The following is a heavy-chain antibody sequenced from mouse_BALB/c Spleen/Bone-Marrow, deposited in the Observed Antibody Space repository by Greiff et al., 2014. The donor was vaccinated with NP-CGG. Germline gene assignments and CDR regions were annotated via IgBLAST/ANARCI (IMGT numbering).Heavy chain of an antibody. CDR1: GFNIKDTY. J-gene: IGHJ4*01. Sequence: EVQLQQSGAELVKPGASVKLSCTASGFNIKDTYMHWVKQRPEQGLEWIGRIDPANGNTKYDPKFQGKATISADTSSNTAYLQLSSLTSEDTAVYYCARWEYYAMDYWGQGTSVTVSS. CDR3: ARWEYYAMDY. CDR2: IDPANGNT. V-gene: IGHV14-3*02. D-gene: IGHD4-1*01.